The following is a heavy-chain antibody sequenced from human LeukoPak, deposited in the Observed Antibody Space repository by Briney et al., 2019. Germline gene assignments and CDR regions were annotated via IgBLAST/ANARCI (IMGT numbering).Heavy chain of an antibody. CDR2: INTVGSIT. CDR3: ARDRGPRTGFMVREAYDY. D-gene: IGHD3-10*01. V-gene: IGHV3-74*01. CDR1: GFTFSDYW. J-gene: IGHJ4*02. Sequence: GGSLRLSCAASGFTFSDYWIHWVRQAPGKGLVWVSRINTVGSITNCADSVKGRFSISRDNAKNTLYLQMSSLRAEDTAVYYCARDRGPRTGFMVREAYDYWGQGTLVTVSS.